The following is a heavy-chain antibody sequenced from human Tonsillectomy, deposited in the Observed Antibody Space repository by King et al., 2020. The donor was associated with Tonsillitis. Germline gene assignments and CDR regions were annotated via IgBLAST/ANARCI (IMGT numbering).Heavy chain of an antibody. V-gene: IGHV4-34*01. CDR2: INHSGST. CDR3: ARSLKGYFDY. Sequence: VQLQQWGAGLLKPSETLSLTCAVYGGSFSGYYWSWIRQPPGKGLEWIGEINHSGSTNYNPSLKSRVTISVDTSKNQFSLKLSSVTAADTAVYYCARSLKGYFDYWGQGTLVTVSS. J-gene: IGHJ4*02. CDR1: GGSFSGYY.